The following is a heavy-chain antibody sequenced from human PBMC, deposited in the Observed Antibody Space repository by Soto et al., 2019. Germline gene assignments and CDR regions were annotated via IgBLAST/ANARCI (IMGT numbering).Heavy chain of an antibody. CDR3: GRGVRGVVPEGMEDGFES. CDR1: GGSISSGDYY. Sequence: PSATLSLTCTVSGGSISSGDYYWSWIRQPPGKGLEWIGYIYYSGSTYYNPSLKSRVTISVDTSKDQFSLKLSSVTAADTAVYFCGRGVRGVVPEGMEDGFESWDQGTMDTVSS. J-gene: IGHJ3*02. D-gene: IGHD2-2*01. V-gene: IGHV4-30-4*02. CDR2: IYYSGST.